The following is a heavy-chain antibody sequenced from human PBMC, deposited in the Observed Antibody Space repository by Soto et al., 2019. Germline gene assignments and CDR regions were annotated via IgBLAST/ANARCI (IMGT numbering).Heavy chain of an antibody. D-gene: IGHD3-16*02. CDR3: ARGGLYDYIWGSYRYFRGSAFDI. V-gene: IGHV1-8*01. CDR1: GYTFTSYD. Sequence: ASVNVSCKASGYTFTSYDINWVRQATGQGLEWMGWMNPNSGNTGYAQKFQGRVTMTRNTSISTAYMELSSLRSEDTAVYYCARGGLYDYIWGSYRYFRGSAFDIWGQGTMVTVSS. J-gene: IGHJ3*02. CDR2: MNPNSGNT.